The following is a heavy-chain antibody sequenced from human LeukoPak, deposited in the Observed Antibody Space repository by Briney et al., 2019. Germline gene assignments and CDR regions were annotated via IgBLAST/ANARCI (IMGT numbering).Heavy chain of an antibody. CDR3: AKDFVVVVAATSSMADYYGMDV. Sequence: PGGSLRLSCAASGFTFSSYGMHWLRQAPGKGLEWVAVISYDGSNKYYADSVEGRFTISRDNSKNTLYLQMNSLRAEDTAVYYCAKDFVVVVAATSSMADYYGMDVWGQGTTVTVSS. D-gene: IGHD2-15*01. CDR1: GFTFSSYG. J-gene: IGHJ6*02. V-gene: IGHV3-30*18. CDR2: ISYDGSNK.